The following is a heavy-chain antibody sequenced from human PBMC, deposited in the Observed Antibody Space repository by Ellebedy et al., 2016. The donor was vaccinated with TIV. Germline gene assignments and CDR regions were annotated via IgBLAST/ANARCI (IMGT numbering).Heavy chain of an antibody. CDR2: ISGCGGTT. CDR3: ARGVLSVYAKRGGIDY. Sequence: GESLKISCAASGFTFSSYDLGWVRQAPGKGLAWVSVISGCGGTTYYADSMKGRFTISRDNSKNTLFLQVNSLRAEDTAVYYCARGVLSVYAKRGGIDYWGQGTLVTVSS. D-gene: IGHD2-8*01. V-gene: IGHV3-23*01. J-gene: IGHJ4*02. CDR1: GFTFSSYD.